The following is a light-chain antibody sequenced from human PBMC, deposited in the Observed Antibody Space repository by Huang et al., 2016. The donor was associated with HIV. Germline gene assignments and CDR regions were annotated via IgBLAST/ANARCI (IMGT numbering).Light chain of an antibody. J-gene: IGKJ4*01. CDR3: HQYNNWLLS. Sequence: EIVMTQSPATLSVSPGQRVTLSCRANRSLSTNLAWYQPRHGQAPRLLIYGSSTRAPGIPARFSGSGSGTDFSLTISSLQSEDFALYYCHQYNNWLLSFGGGTRV. V-gene: IGKV3-15*01. CDR2: GSS. CDR1: RSLSTN.